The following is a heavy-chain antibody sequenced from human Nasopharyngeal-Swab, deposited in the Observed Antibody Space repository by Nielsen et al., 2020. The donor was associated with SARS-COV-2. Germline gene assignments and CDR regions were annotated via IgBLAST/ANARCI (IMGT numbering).Heavy chain of an antibody. V-gene: IGHV1-69*13. D-gene: IGHD1-26*01. CDR1: GGTFSSYA. CDR3: ARDDRHSGSYQDPYYYGMDV. CDR2: IIPIFGTA. J-gene: IGHJ6*02. Sequence: SVKVSCKASGGTFSSYAISWVRQAPGQGLEWMGGIIPIFGTANYAQKFQGRVTITADESTSTAYMELSSLRSEDTAVYYCARDDRHSGSYQDPYYYGMDVWGQGTTVTVSS.